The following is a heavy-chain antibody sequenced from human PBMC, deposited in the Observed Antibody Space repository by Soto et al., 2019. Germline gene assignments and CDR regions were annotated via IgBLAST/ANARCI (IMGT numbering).Heavy chain of an antibody. D-gene: IGHD3-22*01. J-gene: IGHJ3*02. Sequence: EVQLVESGGGLVQPGGSLRLSCAASGFTFSSYDMHWVRQPQEKGLEWASAIGTPGDTYYPGSVKGRFTISRENAKNSLYLQMNILRAEDTAVYYCAVDSSGAFDIWGQGTMVTVSS. CDR3: AVDSSGAFDI. CDR1: GFTFSSYD. V-gene: IGHV3-13*01. CDR2: IGTPGDT.